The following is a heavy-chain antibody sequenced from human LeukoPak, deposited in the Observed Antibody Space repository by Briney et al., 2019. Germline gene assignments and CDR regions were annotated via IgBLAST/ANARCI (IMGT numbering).Heavy chain of an antibody. V-gene: IGHV4-39*07. D-gene: IGHD1-26*01. CDR1: GVSISSSNSY. CDR2: IYHSGNT. CDR3: AREEMPGKFDY. J-gene: IGHJ4*02. Sequence: PSETLSLTCTVSGVSISSSNSYWGWIRQPPGKGLEWIGEIYHSGNTNYNPSLKSRVAISLDKSSNQFSLRLTSVTAADTAMYFCAREEMPGKFDYWGQGILVTVSS.